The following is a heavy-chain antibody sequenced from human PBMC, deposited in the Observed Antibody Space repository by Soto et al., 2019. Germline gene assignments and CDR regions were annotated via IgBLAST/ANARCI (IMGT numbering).Heavy chain of an antibody. D-gene: IGHD1-20*01. CDR3: ASLRLATNNYKWFDP. J-gene: IGHJ5*02. CDR2: IYVTGAV. CDR1: GAALNSGNYY. V-gene: IGHV4-31*03. Sequence: SETLSLTCSVSGAALNSGNYYWSWIRQVPGKGLEWIGNIYVTGAVDYNPSLRDRITISQDTSEGQFSRNLRLVTAADTAVYYCASLRLATNNYKWFDPWGQGTLVTVSS.